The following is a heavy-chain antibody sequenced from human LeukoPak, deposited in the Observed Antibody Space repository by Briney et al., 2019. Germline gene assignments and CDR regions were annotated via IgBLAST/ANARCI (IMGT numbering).Heavy chain of an antibody. J-gene: IGHJ5*02. CDR2: IYITGNT. V-gene: IGHV4-4*07. Sequence: PSETLSLTCTVSGDSISSYYWSWIRQPAGKGLEWIGRIYITGNTDYNPSLKSRVTVSVDTSKNQFSLRLSSVTAADTAVYYCARDVVVVGATRGLWFDPWGQGTLVTVSS. CDR3: ARDVVVVGATRGLWFDP. D-gene: IGHD2-15*01. CDR1: GDSISSYY.